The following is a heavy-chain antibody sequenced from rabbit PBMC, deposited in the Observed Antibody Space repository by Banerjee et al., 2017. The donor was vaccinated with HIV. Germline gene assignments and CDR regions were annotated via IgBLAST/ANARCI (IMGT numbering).Heavy chain of an antibody. V-gene: IGHV1S40*01. CDR1: GFTISSSCW. D-gene: IGHD1-1*01. Sequence: QSLEESGGDLVKPGASLTLTCTASGFTISSSCWMCWVRQAPGKGLEWIACIDGGRSDSTYYANWAKGRLTISKTSSTTVTLQMTSLPAADTATYFCARGSSGGYLYFDLWGPGTLVTVS. CDR3: ARGSSGGYLYFDL. J-gene: IGHJ4*01. CDR2: IDGGRSDST.